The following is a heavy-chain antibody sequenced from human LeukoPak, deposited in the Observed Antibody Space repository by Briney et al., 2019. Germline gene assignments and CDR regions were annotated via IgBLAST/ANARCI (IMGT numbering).Heavy chain of an antibody. CDR1: GGTFSSYA. Sequence: SVKVSRKASGGTFSSYAISWVRQAPGQGLEWMGRIIPIFGTANYAQKFQGRVTITTDESTSTAYMELSSLRSEDTAVYYCARDDGGNSVSDYWGQGTLVTVSS. J-gene: IGHJ4*02. D-gene: IGHD4-23*01. CDR3: ARDDGGNSVSDY. CDR2: IIPIFGTA. V-gene: IGHV1-69*05.